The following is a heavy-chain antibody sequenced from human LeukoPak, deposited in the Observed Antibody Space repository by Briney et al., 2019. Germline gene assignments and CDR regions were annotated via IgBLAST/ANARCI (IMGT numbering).Heavy chain of an antibody. D-gene: IGHD3-22*01. CDR2: IYYSGST. CDR1: GGSISSSSYY. J-gene: IGHJ4*02. V-gene: IGHV4-39*07. Sequence: PSETLSLTCTVSGGSISSSSYYWGWIRQPPGKGLEWIGSIYYSGSTYYNPSPKSRVTISVDTSKNQFSLKLSSVTAADTAVYYCARGSYYYYYDSSGYEGTGFDYWGQGTLVTVSS. CDR3: ARGSYYYYYDSSGYEGTGFDY.